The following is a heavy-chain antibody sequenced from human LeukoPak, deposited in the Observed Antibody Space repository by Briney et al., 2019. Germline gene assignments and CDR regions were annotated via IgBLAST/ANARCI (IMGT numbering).Heavy chain of an antibody. J-gene: IGHJ4*02. CDR2: ISSSSSYI. V-gene: IGHV3-21*04. Sequence: GGSLRLSCAASGFTFSSYSMHWVRQAPGKGLEWVSSISSSSSYIYYADSVKGRFTNSRDNDKHSLYLQMNSLRAEDTAVYYCAKGYRVVVVTIGYFDYWGQGTLVTVSS. CDR3: AKGYRVVVVTIGYFDY. D-gene: IGHD3-22*01. CDR1: GFTFSSYS.